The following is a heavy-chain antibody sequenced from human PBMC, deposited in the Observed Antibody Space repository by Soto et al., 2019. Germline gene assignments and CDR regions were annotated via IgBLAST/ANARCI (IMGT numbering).Heavy chain of an antibody. Sequence: SETLSITCTVAGGSISSGGYYWTWIPQHPGKGLEWIGYIYYSGSTYYNPSLKSRLTISVATSKNQFSLKLSSVTAADTAVYYCARRATTFGWFDPWGQGTLVTVSS. CDR3: ARRATTFGWFDP. CDR2: IYYSGST. D-gene: IGHD1-26*01. CDR1: GGSISSGGYY. V-gene: IGHV4-31*03. J-gene: IGHJ5*02.